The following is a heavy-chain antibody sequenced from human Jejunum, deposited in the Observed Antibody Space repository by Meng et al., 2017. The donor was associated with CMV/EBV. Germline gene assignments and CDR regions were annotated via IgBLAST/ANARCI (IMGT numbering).Heavy chain of an antibody. CDR1: ASVSTASYY. CDR3: ARVRDYYESSGYIDN. D-gene: IGHD3-22*01. V-gene: IGHV4-61*01. Sequence: ASVSTASYYGTWIRQPPGKGPEWIGYIYNRGNTRDNPSLKSRVTISVDTPKNQFSLRLSSVTAADTAVYYCARVRDYYESSGYIDNWGQGVQVTVSS. J-gene: IGHJ4*02. CDR2: IYNRGNT.